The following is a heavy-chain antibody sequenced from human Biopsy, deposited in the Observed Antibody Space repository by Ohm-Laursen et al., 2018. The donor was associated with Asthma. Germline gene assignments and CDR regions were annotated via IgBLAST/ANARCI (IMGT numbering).Heavy chain of an antibody. Sequence: ASVKVSCKTLGGTFNTYVIGWVRQAPGQGLEWMGGINSVFGTTTYPQKFQDRVMITADDSTSTVYMELSSLRSGDTAVYYCARKAGSCISRTCYSLDFWGQGTLVTVSS. V-gene: IGHV1-69*13. D-gene: IGHD2-2*01. CDR2: INSVFGTT. CDR1: GGTFNTYV. J-gene: IGHJ4*02. CDR3: ARKAGSCISRTCYSLDF.